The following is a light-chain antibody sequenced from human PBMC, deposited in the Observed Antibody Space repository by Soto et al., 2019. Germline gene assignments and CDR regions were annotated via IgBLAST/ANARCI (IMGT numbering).Light chain of an antibody. CDR3: QQYDTSPVT. CDR1: QSVSSSS. CDR2: GTS. V-gene: IGKV3-20*01. Sequence: EIVLTQSPGTLSLSPGERATLSCMASQSVSSSSLAWYQQKPGQAPRLLIYGTSSRATGIPDRFSGSGSGTDFTLTISRLEPEDFAVYYCQQYDTSPVTFGGGTKVEIK. J-gene: IGKJ4*01.